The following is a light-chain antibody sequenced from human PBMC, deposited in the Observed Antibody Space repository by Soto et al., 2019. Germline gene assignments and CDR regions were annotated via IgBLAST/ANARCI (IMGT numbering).Light chain of an antibody. V-gene: IGKV2-28*01. Sequence: DLVMTQPPISLSGTAGESASISCRSSQSLLNSNGNNYLDWYLQKPGQSPQLLIYLGSNRATGVPDRFSGSGTGTDFTLKVSRVEAEDVGTYYCVQTLLGVRFGQGGRLEI. CDR3: VQTLLGVR. CDR1: QSLLNSNGNNY. CDR2: LGS. J-gene: IGKJ5*01.